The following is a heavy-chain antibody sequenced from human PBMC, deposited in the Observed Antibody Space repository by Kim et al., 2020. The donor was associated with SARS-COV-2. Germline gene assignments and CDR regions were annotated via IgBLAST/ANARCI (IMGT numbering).Heavy chain of an antibody. Sequence: GGSLRLSCAASGFTFSSYSMNWVRQAPGKGLEWVSSISSSSSYIYYADSVKGRFTISRDNAKNSLYLQMNSLRAEDTAVYYCASDRVRGLDHDYWGQGTLVTVSS. V-gene: IGHV3-21*01. D-gene: IGHD3-10*01. J-gene: IGHJ4*02. CDR2: ISSSSSYI. CDR3: ASDRVRGLDHDY. CDR1: GFTFSSYS.